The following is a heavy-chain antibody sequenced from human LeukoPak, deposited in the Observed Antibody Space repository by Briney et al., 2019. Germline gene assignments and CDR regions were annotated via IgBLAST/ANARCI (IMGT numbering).Heavy chain of an antibody. V-gene: IGHV3-33*01. Sequence: GGSLRLSCAASGFTFSSYGMHWVRQAPGKGLEWVAVIWYDGSNKYYADSVKGRFTISRDNFKNTMYLQMNSLRAEDTAVYYCARDELAVAEKGFLDSWGQGTLVTVSS. CDR3: ARDELAVAEKGFLDS. J-gene: IGHJ4*02. D-gene: IGHD6-19*01. CDR2: IWYDGSNK. CDR1: GFTFSSYG.